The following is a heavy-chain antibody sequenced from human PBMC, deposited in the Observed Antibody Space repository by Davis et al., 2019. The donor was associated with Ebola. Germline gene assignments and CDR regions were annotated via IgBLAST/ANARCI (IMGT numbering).Heavy chain of an antibody. J-gene: IGHJ3*02. CDR2: ISSSSSTI. CDR3: ARGGLGYCSGGSCYGHDAFDI. D-gene: IGHD2-15*01. V-gene: IGHV3-48*02. CDR1: GFTFSNYW. Sequence: GESLKISCAASGFTFSNYWMHWVRQAPGKGLEWVSYISSSSSTIYYADSVKGRFTISRDNAKNSLYLQMNSLRDEDTAVYYCARGGLGYCSGGSCYGHDAFDIWGQGTMVTVSS.